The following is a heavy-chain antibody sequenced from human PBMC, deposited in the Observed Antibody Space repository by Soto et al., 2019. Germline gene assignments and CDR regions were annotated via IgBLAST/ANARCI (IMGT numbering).Heavy chain of an antibody. CDR3: ARSRIYGPLRRRYGMDV. CDR1: GGSFSGYY. J-gene: IGHJ6*02. D-gene: IGHD5-12*01. V-gene: IGHV4-34*01. Sequence: SETLSLTCAVYGGSFSGYYWSWIRQPPGKGLEWIGEINHSGSTNYNPSLKSRVTISVDTSKNQFSLKLSSVTAADTAVYYCARSRIYGPLRRRYGMDVWGQGTTVTVSS. CDR2: INHSGST.